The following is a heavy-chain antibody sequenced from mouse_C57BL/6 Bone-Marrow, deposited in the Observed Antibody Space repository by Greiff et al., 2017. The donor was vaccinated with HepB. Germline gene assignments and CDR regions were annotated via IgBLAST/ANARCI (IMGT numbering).Heavy chain of an antibody. CDR1: GYTFTDYY. CDR3: AFYDYDYFDY. Sequence: VKLMDSGAELVRPGASVKLSCKASGYTFTDYYINWVKQRPGQGLEWIARIYPGSGNTYYNEKFKGKATLTADKSSSTAYMQLSSLTSEDSAVYYCAFYDYDYFDYWGQGTTLTVSS. V-gene: IGHV1-76*01. J-gene: IGHJ2*01. CDR2: IYPGSGNT. D-gene: IGHD2-4*01.